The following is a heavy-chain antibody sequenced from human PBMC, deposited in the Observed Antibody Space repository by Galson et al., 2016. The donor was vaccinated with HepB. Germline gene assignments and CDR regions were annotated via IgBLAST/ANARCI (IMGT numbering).Heavy chain of an antibody. J-gene: IGHJ4*02. CDR2: IKQDGGEQ. Sequence: SLRLSCAASGFTFSNYWTSWVRQAPGKGLEWVANIKQDGGEQYYVDALKGRFTISRDNAKNSLYLTINNRTAEDTAMYYCARDGPRRRGLDYWGQGTLVTVSS. V-gene: IGHV3-7*03. CDR3: ARDGPRRRGLDY. CDR1: GFTFSNYW.